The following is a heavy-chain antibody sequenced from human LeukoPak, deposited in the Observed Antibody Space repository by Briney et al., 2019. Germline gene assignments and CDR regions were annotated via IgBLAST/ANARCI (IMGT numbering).Heavy chain of an antibody. CDR2: FYSGGST. J-gene: IGHJ3*02. CDR1: GGSISSYY. Sequence: SETLSLTCTVSGGSISSYYWSWIRQPAGKGLEWIGRFYSGGSTDYNPSLKSRVTMSVDTSKNQFSLKLSSVTAADTAVYYCARQDYGDYLPAFDIWGQGTMVTVSS. D-gene: IGHD4-17*01. CDR3: ARQDYGDYLPAFDI. V-gene: IGHV4-4*07.